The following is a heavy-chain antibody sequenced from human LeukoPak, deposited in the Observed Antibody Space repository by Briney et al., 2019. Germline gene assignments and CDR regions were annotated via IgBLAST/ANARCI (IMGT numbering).Heavy chain of an antibody. CDR1: GFTFSNAW. CDR2: IKSKTDGGTT. J-gene: IGHJ4*02. V-gene: IGHV3-15*01. D-gene: IGHD1-26*01. CDR3: TTDEWVREYYFDY. Sequence: GGSLRLSCAASGFTFSNAWMSWVRQAPGKGLEWVGRIKSKTDGGTTDYAAPVKGRFTISRDDSKNTLYLQMNSLKTEDTAVYYCTTDEWVREYYFDYWGQGTLVTVSS.